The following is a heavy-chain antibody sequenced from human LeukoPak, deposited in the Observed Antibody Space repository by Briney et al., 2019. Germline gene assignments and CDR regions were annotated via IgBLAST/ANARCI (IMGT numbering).Heavy chain of an antibody. CDR1: GFTFDDYA. CDR2: ISGDASGT. D-gene: IGHD5-18*01. Sequence: GGSLRLSCAASGFTFDDYAMHWVRQAPGKGLEWVSLISGDASGTYYADSVKGRFTISRDNSKNSLYLQMNGLRTEDTALYYCAKGRGYTYGDSSDYWGQGTLVTVSS. J-gene: IGHJ4*02. CDR3: AKGRGYTYGDSSDY. V-gene: IGHV3-43*02.